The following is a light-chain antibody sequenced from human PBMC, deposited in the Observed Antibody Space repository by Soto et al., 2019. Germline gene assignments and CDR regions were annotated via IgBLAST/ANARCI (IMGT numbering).Light chain of an antibody. Sequence: EIVLTQSPGTLSLSPGERATLSCRASQSITSNYLAWYQQKPGQAPRLLIYGSSSRATGIPDRFSGSGSGTDFTLTISRLEPEDFAVYYCQQYYSSQITFGQGTRLEIK. V-gene: IGKV3-20*01. CDR1: QSITSNY. J-gene: IGKJ5*01. CDR2: GSS. CDR3: QQYYSSQIT.